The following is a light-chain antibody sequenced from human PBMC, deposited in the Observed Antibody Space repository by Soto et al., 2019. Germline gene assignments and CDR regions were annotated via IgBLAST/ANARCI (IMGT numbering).Light chain of an antibody. CDR2: AAS. CDR1: HDIGNY. Sequence: DIQMTQSPSSLSASVGDRVTITCQASHDIGNYLNWYQHKPGKAPKLLIYAASSLQSGVPSRFSGSGSGTDFTLTISSLQPEDFATYYCQQSYSTPYTFGQGTKLEIK. J-gene: IGKJ2*01. V-gene: IGKV1-39*01. CDR3: QQSYSTPYT.